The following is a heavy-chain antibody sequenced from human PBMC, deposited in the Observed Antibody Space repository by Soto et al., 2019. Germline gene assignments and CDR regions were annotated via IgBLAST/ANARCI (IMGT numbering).Heavy chain of an antibody. J-gene: IGHJ4*02. Sequence: PSETLSLTCTVSGGSISRGCYYWSWIRQHPGKGLEWIGYIYYSGSTYYNPSLKSRVTISVDTSKNQFSLKLSSVTAADTAVYYCARVYLLLSRRYSLPEHFDYWGQGTLVTVSS. CDR3: ARVYLLLSRRYSLPEHFDY. CDR2: IYYSGST. V-gene: IGHV4-31*03. CDR1: GGSISRGCYY. D-gene: IGHD3-9*01.